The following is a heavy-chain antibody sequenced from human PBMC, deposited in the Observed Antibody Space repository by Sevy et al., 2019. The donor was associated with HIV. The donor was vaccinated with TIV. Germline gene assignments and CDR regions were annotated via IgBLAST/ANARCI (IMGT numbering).Heavy chain of an antibody. CDR1: GFTFSSYA. D-gene: IGHD1-26*01. CDR3: AKDHSTGGYLGVDAFDI. CDR2: ISGSGGST. V-gene: IGHV3-23*01. J-gene: IGHJ3*02. Sequence: GGSLRLSCAASGFTFSSYAMSWVRQAPGKGLEWVSAISGSGGSTYYADSVKGRFTISRDNSKNTLYLQMNSLRAEDTAVYYCAKDHSTGGYLGVDAFDIWGQGTMVTVSS.